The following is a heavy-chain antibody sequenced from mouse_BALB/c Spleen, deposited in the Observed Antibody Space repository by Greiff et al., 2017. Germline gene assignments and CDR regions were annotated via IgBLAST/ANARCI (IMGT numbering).Heavy chain of an antibody. J-gene: IGHJ2*01. V-gene: IGHV14-3*02. CDR1: GFNIKDYY. CDR3: ARPTLRYGNPGGY. D-gene: IGHD2-10*02. CDR2: IDPANGNT. Sequence: EVKLMESGAELVRSGASVKLSCTASGFNIKDYYMHWVKQRPEQGLEWIGRIDPANGNTKYDPKFQGKATITADTSSNTAYLQLSSLTSEDTAVYYCARPTLRYGNPGGYWGQGTTLTVSS.